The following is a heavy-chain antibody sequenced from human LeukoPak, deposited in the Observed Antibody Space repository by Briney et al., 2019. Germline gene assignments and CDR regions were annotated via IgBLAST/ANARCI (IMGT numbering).Heavy chain of an antibody. CDR3: AKGSLYYYGSGSYYNYFDY. CDR2: ISGIGGST. Sequence: GGSLKSSCEAPGLPLRTYTLTWFRQAPGKGLKWASPISGIGGSTYYADSVKGRFTISRDNSKNTLYLQMNSLRAEDTAVYYCAKGSLYYYGSGSYYNYFDYWGQGTLVTVSS. CDR1: GLPLRTYT. V-gene: IGHV3-23*01. J-gene: IGHJ4*02. D-gene: IGHD3-10*01.